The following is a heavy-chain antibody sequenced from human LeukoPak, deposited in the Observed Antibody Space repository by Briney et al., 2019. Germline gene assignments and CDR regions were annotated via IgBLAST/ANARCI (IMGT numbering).Heavy chain of an antibody. CDR3: AREVGYCSSTSCYYMDV. J-gene: IGHJ6*03. Sequence: PSETLSLTCTVSGDSIRSNSYYWGWIRQPPGKGLEWIGEISHSGSTNYNPSLKSRVTLSVDVSKNQFSLRLSSVTAADTAVYYCAREVGYCSSTSCYYMDVWGKGTTVTVSS. D-gene: IGHD2-2*01. CDR1: GDSIRSNSYY. CDR2: ISHSGST. V-gene: IGHV4-39*07.